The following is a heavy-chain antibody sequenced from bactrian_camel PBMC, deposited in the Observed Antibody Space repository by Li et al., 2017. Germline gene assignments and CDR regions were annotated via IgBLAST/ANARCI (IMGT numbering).Heavy chain of an antibody. Sequence: HVQLVESGGGSVQAGGSLTLTCAASGDSTSSNCMAWFRQAPGKEREGVASISTSGGSPYYADSVKGRFTISQDNAKRKLYPQMNDLKPEDTAMYYCAAGMREFSPLKDTATIMLSCDNYWGQGTQVTVS. J-gene: IGHJ4*01. V-gene: IGHV3S1*01. CDR3: AAGMREFSPLKDTATIMLSCDNY. D-gene: IGHD4*01. CDR2: ISTSGGSP. CDR1: GDSTSSNC.